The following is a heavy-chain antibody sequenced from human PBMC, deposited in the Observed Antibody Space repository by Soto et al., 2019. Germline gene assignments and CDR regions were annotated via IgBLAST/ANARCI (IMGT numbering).Heavy chain of an antibody. V-gene: IGHV4-61*01. CDR2: IYSSGST. J-gene: IGHJ4*02. CDR3: ARDIRGYSRAFDY. Sequence: PSETLSLTCTVSGDSVSSDNCYWTWIRQPPGQGLEWIGYIYSSGSTNYNPSLKSRVTISVDTSRTQFSLKLTSVTAAAPAVYSCARDIRGYSRAFDYWGQGTLVTVSS. D-gene: IGHD5-18*01. CDR1: GDSVSSDNCY.